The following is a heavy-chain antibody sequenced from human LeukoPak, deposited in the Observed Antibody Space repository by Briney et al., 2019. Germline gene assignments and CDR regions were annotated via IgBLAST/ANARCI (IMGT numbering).Heavy chain of an antibody. J-gene: IGHJ4*02. CDR2: IYYSGST. Sequence: SETLSLTCTVSGVSISRTTYYWGWIRQPPGKGLEWIGTIYYSGSTYYNPSLKSRVTISVDTSKNQFSLKLIFVTAADTAVYYCARHGEMAVITHLDYWVQGTLVTVSS. CDR1: GVSISRTTYY. D-gene: IGHD5-24*01. V-gene: IGHV4-39*01. CDR3: ARHGEMAVITHLDY.